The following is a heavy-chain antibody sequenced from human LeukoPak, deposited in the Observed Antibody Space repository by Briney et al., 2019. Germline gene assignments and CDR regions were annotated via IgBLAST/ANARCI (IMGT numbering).Heavy chain of an antibody. V-gene: IGHV3-21*01. CDR3: ASWGECSGGSCYANYYYYYMDV. CDR1: GFTFSSYS. Sequence: PGGSLRLSCAASGFTFSSYSMNWVRQAPGKGLEWVSSISSSSSYIYYADSVKGRFTISRDNAKNSLYLQMNSLRAEDTAVYYCASWGECSGGSCYANYYYYYMDVWGKGTTVTVSS. CDR2: ISSSSSYI. D-gene: IGHD2-15*01. J-gene: IGHJ6*03.